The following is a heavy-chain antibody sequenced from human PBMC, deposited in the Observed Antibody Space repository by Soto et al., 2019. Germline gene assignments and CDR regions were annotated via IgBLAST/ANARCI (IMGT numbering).Heavy chain of an antibody. CDR2: INPSGGST. D-gene: IGHD6-19*01. V-gene: IGHV1-46*01. J-gene: IGHJ4*02. Sequence: GASVKVSCKASGGTFSSYAISWVRQAPGQGLEWMGIINPSGGSTSYAQKFQGRVTMTRDTSTSTVYMELSSLRSEDTAVYYCARVPIAVAGSLYFDYWGQGTLVTVSS. CDR1: GGTFSSYA. CDR3: ARVPIAVAGSLYFDY.